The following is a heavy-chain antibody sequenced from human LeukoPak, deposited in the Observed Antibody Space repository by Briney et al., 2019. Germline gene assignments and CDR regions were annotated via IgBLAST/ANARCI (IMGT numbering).Heavy chain of an antibody. CDR1: GFTFSSYA. Sequence: GGSLRLSCAASGFTFSSYAMSWVRQAPGKGLEWVSAISGSGGSTYYADSVKGRFTISRDNSKNTLYLQMNSLRAEDTAVHYCAKDLGYGGYFDYWGQGTLVTVSS. CDR2: ISGSGGST. V-gene: IGHV3-23*01. CDR3: AKDLGYGGYFDY. D-gene: IGHD5-12*01. J-gene: IGHJ4*02.